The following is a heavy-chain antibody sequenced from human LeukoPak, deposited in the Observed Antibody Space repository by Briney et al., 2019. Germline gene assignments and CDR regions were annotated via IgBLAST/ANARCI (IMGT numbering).Heavy chain of an antibody. Sequence: GESLKISCEGSGYSFTNYWIGWVRQMPGKGLEWMGIIYPRDSETTYSPSFQGQVTISADKSICTAYLQWNSLKASDTAMYYCARPVEMSTLSDASDIWGQGTMVTVSS. V-gene: IGHV5-51*01. CDR1: GYSFTNYW. J-gene: IGHJ3*02. CDR2: IYPRDSET. D-gene: IGHD5-24*01. CDR3: ARPVEMSTLSDASDI.